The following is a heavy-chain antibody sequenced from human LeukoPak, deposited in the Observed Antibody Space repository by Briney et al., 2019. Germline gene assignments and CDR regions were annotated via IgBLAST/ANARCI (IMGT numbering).Heavy chain of an antibody. CDR3: VRDDYDFWSGYQRYFEF. V-gene: IGHV3-43*01. D-gene: IGHD3-3*01. Sequence: GGSLRLSCAASGFTFDDYTMHWVRQAPGKGLEWVSLISWDGGSTYYADSVKGRFTISRDSVKNSLYLQMTSVRADDTAMYYCVRDDYDFWSGYQRYFEFWGQGTLVTVSS. CDR1: GFTFDDYT. CDR2: ISWDGGST. J-gene: IGHJ4*02.